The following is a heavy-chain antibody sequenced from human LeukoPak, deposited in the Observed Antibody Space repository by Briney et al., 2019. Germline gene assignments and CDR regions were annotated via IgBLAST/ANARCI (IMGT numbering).Heavy chain of an antibody. CDR3: AKERGYSYGYDY. CDR2: NSGCGGST. CDR1: GFTFRSYA. V-gene: IGHV3-23*01. J-gene: IGHJ4*02. Sequence: GGSLRLSCAASGFTFRSYAMSWVRQVPGKGLEWVSGNSGCGGSTYYAASVRGRFTISRDSSNDTLYLEMNSLRAEDTAVYYCAKERGYSYGYDYWGQGTLVTVSS. D-gene: IGHD5-18*01.